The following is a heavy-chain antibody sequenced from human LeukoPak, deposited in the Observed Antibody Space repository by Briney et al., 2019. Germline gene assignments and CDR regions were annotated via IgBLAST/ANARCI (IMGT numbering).Heavy chain of an antibody. Sequence: ASVNVSCKASGYTFTRYYIHCVRQAPGHRLEWMGIINQSGGSTSYAKKFQGRVTMTRDMSKTTVYMSFSSLRSEDTAGYWLSRVASSGNDAFDIWGQGTMVTVSS. V-gene: IGHV1-46*01. D-gene: IGHD5-12*01. CDR1: GYTFTRYY. J-gene: IGHJ3*02. CDR2: INQSGGST. CDR3: SRVASSGNDAFDI.